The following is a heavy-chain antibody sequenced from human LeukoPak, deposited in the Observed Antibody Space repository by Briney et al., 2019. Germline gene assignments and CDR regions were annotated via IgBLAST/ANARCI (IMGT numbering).Heavy chain of an antibody. CDR2: ISYSGST. Sequence: SETLSLTCTVSGGSISSYYWSWVRQPPGKGLEWIGYISYSGSTNYNPSLMSRVTISVDTSKNQFSLKLSSVTAADTAMYYCARGEEQQLPDWGQGTLVTVSS. CDR1: GGSISSYY. V-gene: IGHV4-59*12. D-gene: IGHD6-13*01. J-gene: IGHJ4*02. CDR3: ARGEEQQLPD.